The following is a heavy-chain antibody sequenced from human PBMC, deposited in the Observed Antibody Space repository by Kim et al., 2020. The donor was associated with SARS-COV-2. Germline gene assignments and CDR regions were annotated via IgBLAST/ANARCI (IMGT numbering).Heavy chain of an antibody. D-gene: IGHD5-18*01. CDR2: ISSSSSTI. V-gene: IGHV3-48*02. Sequence: GGSLRLSCAASGFTFSSYSMNWVRQAPGKGLEWVSYISSSSSTIYYADSVKGRFTISRDNAKNSLYLQMNSLRDEDTAVYYCAREGYSYGYDYYYGMDVWGQGTTVTVSS. CDR1: GFTFSSYS. CDR3: AREGYSYGYDYYYGMDV. J-gene: IGHJ6*02.